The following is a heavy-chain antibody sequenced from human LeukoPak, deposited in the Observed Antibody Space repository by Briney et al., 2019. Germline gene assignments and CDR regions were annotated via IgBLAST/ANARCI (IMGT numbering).Heavy chain of an antibody. Sequence: SETLSLTCTVSGGSISSYYWSWIRQPAGKGLEWIGRIYTSGSTNYNPSLKSRVTTSVDTSKNQFSLKLSSVTAADTAVYYCARTYYYDRSGFYSGYYFDYWGQGTLVTVSS. J-gene: IGHJ4*02. CDR1: GGSISSYY. CDR3: ARTYYYDRSGFYSGYYFDY. CDR2: IYTSGST. D-gene: IGHD3-22*01. V-gene: IGHV4-4*07.